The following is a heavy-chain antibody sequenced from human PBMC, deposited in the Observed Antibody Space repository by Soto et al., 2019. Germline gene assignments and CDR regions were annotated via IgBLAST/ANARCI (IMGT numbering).Heavy chain of an antibody. V-gene: IGHV1-18*04. J-gene: IGHJ4*02. D-gene: IGHD3-3*01. CDR2: ISAYSGNT. Sequence: QVNLVQSGPEVKKPGASVRVSCRASGYSFTDYGVSWVRQAPGQGLEWMGWISAYSGNTHYAQKFQDRVTMTTDASTTTDYMELRNLTSDDTAVYYCARAATTFGVVTKIDFWGQGALVTVSS. CDR3: ARAATTFGVVTKIDF. CDR1: GYSFTDYG.